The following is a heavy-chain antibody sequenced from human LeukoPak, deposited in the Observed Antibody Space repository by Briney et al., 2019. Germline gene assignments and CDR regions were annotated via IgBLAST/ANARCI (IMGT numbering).Heavy chain of an antibody. CDR1: GFTFSSYG. Sequence: GGSLRLSCAASGFTFSSYGMHWVRQAPGKGLEWVAFIRYDGSNKYYADSVKGRFTISRDNSKNTLYLQMNSLRAEDTAVYYCAKDSPGTGYYDSSGYYYPGYWGQGTLVTVSS. CDR2: IRYDGSNK. J-gene: IGHJ4*02. D-gene: IGHD3-22*01. V-gene: IGHV3-30*02. CDR3: AKDSPGTGYYDSSGYYYPGY.